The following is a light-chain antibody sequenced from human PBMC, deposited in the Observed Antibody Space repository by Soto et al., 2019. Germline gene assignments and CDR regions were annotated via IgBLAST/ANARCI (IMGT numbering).Light chain of an antibody. CDR3: SSYTSSSALWV. CDR1: SSDVGGYNL. J-gene: IGLJ2*01. CDR2: EVT. V-gene: IGLV2-14*01. Sequence: QSALTQPASVSGSPGQSITVSCTGTSSDVGGYNLVSWYQQHPGKAPKLMIYEVTNRPSGVSNRLSGSKSGNTASLTISGLQAEDEADYYCSSYTSSSALWVFGGGTKLTVL.